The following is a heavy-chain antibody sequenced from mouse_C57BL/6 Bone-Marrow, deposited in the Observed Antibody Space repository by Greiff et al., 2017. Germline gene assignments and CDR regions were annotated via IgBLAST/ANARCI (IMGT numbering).Heavy chain of an antibody. CDR3: ARRWGYLSWCAY. D-gene: IGHD2-3*01. CDR1: GYTFNSYW. Sequence: QVQLQQPGAELVKPGASVKMSCKASGYTFNSYWITWVKQRPGQGLEWIGDIYPGSGSTNYNEKFKSKATLTVDTSSSTAYMQLSSLTSEDSAVYYCARRWGYLSWCAYWGQGTLVTVSA. V-gene: IGHV1-55*01. CDR2: IYPGSGST. J-gene: IGHJ3*01.